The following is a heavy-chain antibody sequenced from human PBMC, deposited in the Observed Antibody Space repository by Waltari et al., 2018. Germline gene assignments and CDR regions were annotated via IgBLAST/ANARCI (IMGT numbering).Heavy chain of an antibody. CDR1: GFTFSGYS. CDR3: ARGPPFFEP. CDR2: ISDSGSTI. Sequence: EVQLVESGGGLIQPGGSLRLSCETPGFTFSGYSMNWVRQTPGNGLEWISYISDSGSTIYYADPLKGRFTISRDSAQNSLYLQMNSLRAEDTAVYYCARGPPFFEPWGQGTLVTVSS. V-gene: IGHV3-48*01. J-gene: IGHJ5*02.